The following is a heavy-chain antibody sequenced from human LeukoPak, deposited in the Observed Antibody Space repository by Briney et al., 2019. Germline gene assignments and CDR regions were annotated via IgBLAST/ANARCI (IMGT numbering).Heavy chain of an antibody. CDR1: GFTFSSYA. Sequence: GRSLRLSCAASGFTFSSYAMHWVRQAPGEGLEWVAVISYDGSNKYYADSVKGRFTISRDNSKNTLYLQMNSLRAEDTAVYYCARDLVVGATDYWGQGTLVTVSS. D-gene: IGHD1-26*01. J-gene: IGHJ4*02. CDR2: ISYDGSNK. CDR3: ARDLVVGATDY. V-gene: IGHV3-30-3*01.